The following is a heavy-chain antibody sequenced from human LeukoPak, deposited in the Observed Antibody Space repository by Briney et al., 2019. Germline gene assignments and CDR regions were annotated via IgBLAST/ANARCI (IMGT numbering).Heavy chain of an antibody. J-gene: IGHJ3*02. V-gene: IGHV1-2*06. D-gene: IGHD2-2*01. CDR1: GYTFIGYY. Sequence: GASVKVSCKASGYTFIGYYMHWMRQAPGQGLEWVGRINPNSGGTNYAQKVQGRVTMTRGTSISTAYMELSSLRSDDTAVYYCARADCSSNSCLNAFDIWGQGTMVTVSS. CDR2: INPNSGGT. CDR3: ARADCSSNSCLNAFDI.